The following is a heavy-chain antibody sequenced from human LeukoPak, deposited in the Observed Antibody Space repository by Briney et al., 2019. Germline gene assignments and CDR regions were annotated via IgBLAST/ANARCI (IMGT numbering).Heavy chain of an antibody. J-gene: IGHJ4*02. CDR2: ISSSSSYI. Sequence: GGSLRLSCAASGFTFSSYSMNWVRQAPGKGLEWVSSISSSSSYIYYADSVKGRFTISRDNAKNSLYLQMNSLRAEDTAVYYCARVTAMVTFVDYWGQGTLVTVSX. V-gene: IGHV3-21*01. CDR3: ARVTAMVTFVDY. CDR1: GFTFSSYS. D-gene: IGHD5-18*01.